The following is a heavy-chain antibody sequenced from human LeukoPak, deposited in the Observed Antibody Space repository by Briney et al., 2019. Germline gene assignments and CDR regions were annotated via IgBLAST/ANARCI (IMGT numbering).Heavy chain of an antibody. CDR2: FDPEDGET. D-gene: IGHD4-11*01. J-gene: IGHJ6*02. CDR3: ARDDVMTTVTTSNYYYGMDV. CDR1: GYTLTELS. Sequence: ASVKVSCKVSGYTLTELSMHWVRQAPGKGLEWMGGFDPEDGETIYAQKFQGRVTITADKSTSTAYMELSSLRSEDTAVYYCARDDVMTTVTTSNYYYGMDVWGQGTTVTVSS. V-gene: IGHV1-24*01.